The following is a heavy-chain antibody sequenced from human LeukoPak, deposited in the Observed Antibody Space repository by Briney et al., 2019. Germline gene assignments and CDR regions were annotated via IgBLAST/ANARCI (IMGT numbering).Heavy chain of an antibody. CDR2: INHSGST. V-gene: IGHV4-34*01. CDR3: ARSSGWLDDY. Sequence: SETLSLTCADYGGSFSGYYWSWIRQPPGKGLEWIGEINHSGSTNYNPSLKSRVTISVDTSKNQFSLKLSSVTAADTAVYYCARSSGWLDDYWGQGTLVTVSS. CDR1: GGSFSGYY. D-gene: IGHD6-19*01. J-gene: IGHJ4*02.